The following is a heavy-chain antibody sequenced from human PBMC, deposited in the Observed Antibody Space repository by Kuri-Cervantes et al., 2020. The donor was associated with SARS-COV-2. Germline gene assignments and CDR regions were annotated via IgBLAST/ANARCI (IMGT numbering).Heavy chain of an antibody. J-gene: IGHJ4*02. CDR3: ARRITMVRVAWVYFDY. D-gene: IGHD3-10*01. CDR1: GFTVSSNY. Sequence: GESLKISCAASGFTVSSNYMSWVRQAPGKGLEWVSVIYSGGSTYYADSVKGRFTISRDNSKNTLYLQRNSLRAEDTAVYYCARRITMVRVAWVYFDYWGQGTLVTVSS. CDR2: IYSGGST. V-gene: IGHV3-53*01.